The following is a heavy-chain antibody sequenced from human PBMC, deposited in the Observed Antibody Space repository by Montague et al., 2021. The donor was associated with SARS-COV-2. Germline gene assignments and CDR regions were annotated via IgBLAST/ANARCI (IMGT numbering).Heavy chain of an antibody. J-gene: IGHJ4*02. D-gene: IGHD2-15*01. CDR3: AKEMGHGRPFDY. V-gene: IGHV3-23*01. CDR2: IGGSGDT. Sequence: SLRLSCAASGFTSGFIFRKVAMSWVRQAPGKGLEWVSAIGGSGDTYYADSVEGRFAISRDNSKNTLYLQMNSLRADDTAVYYCAKEMGHGRPFDYWGQGALVTVSS. CDR1: GFTSGFIFRKVA.